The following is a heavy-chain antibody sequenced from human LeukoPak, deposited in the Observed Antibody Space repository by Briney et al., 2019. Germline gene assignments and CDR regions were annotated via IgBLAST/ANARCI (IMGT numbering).Heavy chain of an antibody. V-gene: IGHV1-24*01. D-gene: IGHD3-3*01. J-gene: IGHJ4*02. CDR3: ATDRRFLEWLSPVY. CDR2: FDPEDGET. Sequence: ASVKVSCKVSGYTLTELSMHWVRQAPGKGLEWMGGFDPEDGETVYAQKFQGRVTMTEDTSTDTAYMELSSLRSEDTAVYYCATDRRFLEWLSPVYWGQGTLVTVSS. CDR1: GYTLTELS.